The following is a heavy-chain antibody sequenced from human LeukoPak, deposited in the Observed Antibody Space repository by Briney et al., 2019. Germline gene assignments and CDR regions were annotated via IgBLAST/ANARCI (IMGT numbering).Heavy chain of an antibody. CDR1: GFTFSTYA. Sequence: GGSLRLSCAASGFTFSTYAMTWVRQAPGKGLEWVSSVSSGGASTFYADSVKGRFTISRDNSKNTVYLQMNSLRAGDTALYYCAKEIRNSSSWTFDCWGQGTLVTVSS. J-gene: IGHJ4*02. V-gene: IGHV3-23*01. CDR2: VSSGGAST. D-gene: IGHD6-13*01. CDR3: AKEIRNSSSWTFDC.